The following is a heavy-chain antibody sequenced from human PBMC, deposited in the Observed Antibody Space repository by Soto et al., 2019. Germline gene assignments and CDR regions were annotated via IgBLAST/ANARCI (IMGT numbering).Heavy chain of an antibody. CDR2: ITGGGST. V-gene: IGHV3-23*01. Sequence: EVQLLESGGGLVQPGGSLRLSCAASGFTFSSYAMSWVRQAPGKGLEWVSRITGGGSTYYADSVKGRFTISRDNSKNTLSLQMNSLRAEDTAVYSCAKDQRVRGVTSFDYWGQGTLVTVSS. CDR3: AKDQRVRGVTSFDY. D-gene: IGHD3-10*01. CDR1: GFTFSSYA. J-gene: IGHJ4*02.